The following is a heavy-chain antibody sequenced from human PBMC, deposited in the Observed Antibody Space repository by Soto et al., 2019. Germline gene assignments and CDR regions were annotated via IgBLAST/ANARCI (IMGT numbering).Heavy chain of an antibody. CDR2: IYSGGTT. CDR1: GFTVSSNY. D-gene: IGHD6-13*01. V-gene: IGHV3-66*01. J-gene: IGHJ4*02. Sequence: ESGGGLVQPGGSLRLSCAASGFTVSSNYMSWVRQAPGKGLERVSIIYSGGTTYYADSVKGRFTISRDNSKNTLYLQMNSLRAEDTAVYYCARAGISQAAAGSLDCCPIDSWGQGTLVTVSS. CDR3: ARAGISQAAAGSLDCCPIDS.